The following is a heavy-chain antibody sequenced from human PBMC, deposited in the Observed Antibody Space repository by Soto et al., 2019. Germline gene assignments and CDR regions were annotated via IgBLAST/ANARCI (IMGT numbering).Heavy chain of an antibody. Sequence: GSLRLSCAASGFTFSSYSMNWVRQAPGKGLEWVSSISSSSSYIYYADSVKGRFTISRDNFKNTLYLQMNSLRAEDTAVYYCTKVYGGTANSDDSMDVRRQGTPVSVYS. D-gene: IGHD1-7*01. J-gene: IGHJ6*01. CDR2: ISSSSSYI. V-gene: IGHV3-21*04. CDR1: GFTFSSYS. CDR3: TKVYGGTANSDDSMDV.